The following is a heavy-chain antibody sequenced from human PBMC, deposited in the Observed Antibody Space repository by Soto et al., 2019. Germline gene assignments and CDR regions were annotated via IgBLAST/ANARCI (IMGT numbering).Heavy chain of an antibody. J-gene: IGHJ4*02. Sequence: PSETLSLTCAVYDGTFRDYYWTRSRQEPEKGVERAGEINHSGTTNNNPTLRRRVTISLDTSNKQFSLQLCSVTVSDTAVYYCATYGPHEIINXHFGYCGQRTQVTVS. D-gene: IGHD2-8*01. CDR3: ATYGPHEIINXHFGY. V-gene: IGHV4-34*08. CDR2: INHSGTT. CDR1: DGTFRDYY.